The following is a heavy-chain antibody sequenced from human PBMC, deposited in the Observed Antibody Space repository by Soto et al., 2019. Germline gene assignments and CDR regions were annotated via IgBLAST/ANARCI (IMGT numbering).Heavy chain of an antibody. CDR1: GYTFTSYG. CDR2: ISAYNGNT. CDR3: ARGWTVHYCGSGSYDAFDI. J-gene: IGHJ3*02. V-gene: IGHV1-18*01. Sequence: QVQLVQSGAEVKKPGASVKGSCKASGYTFTSYGISWVRQAPGQGLEWMGWISAYNGNTNYAQKHQGRVTMTTDTSTSTAYMELRSLRSDDTAVYYCARGWTVHYCGSGSYDAFDIWGQGTMVTVSS. D-gene: IGHD3-10*01.